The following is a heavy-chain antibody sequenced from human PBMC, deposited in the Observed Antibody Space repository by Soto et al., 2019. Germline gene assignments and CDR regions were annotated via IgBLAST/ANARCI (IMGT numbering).Heavy chain of an antibody. CDR3: ARGNAARPITYYGMDV. J-gene: IGHJ6*02. Sequence: SETLSLTCTVSGGSISSYYWSWIRQPAGKGLEWIGRIYTSGSTNYNPSLKSRVTMSVDTSKNQFSLKLGSVTAADTAVYYCARGNAARPITYYGMDVWGQGTTVTVSS. CDR1: GGSISSYY. D-gene: IGHD6-25*01. V-gene: IGHV4-4*07. CDR2: IYTSGST.